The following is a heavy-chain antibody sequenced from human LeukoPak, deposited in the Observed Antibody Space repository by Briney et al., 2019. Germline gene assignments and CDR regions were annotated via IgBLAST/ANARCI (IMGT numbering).Heavy chain of an antibody. J-gene: IGHJ5*02. D-gene: IGHD6-13*01. CDR2: INPNSGGT. V-gene: IGHV1-2*02. Sequence: ASVKVSCKASGYTFTGYYMHWVRQAPRQGLEWMGWINPNSGGTNYAQKFQGRVTMTRDTSISTAYMELSRLRSDDTAVYYCAREDAAAAPWFDPWGQGTLVTVSS. CDR3: AREDAAAAPWFDP. CDR1: GYTFTGYY.